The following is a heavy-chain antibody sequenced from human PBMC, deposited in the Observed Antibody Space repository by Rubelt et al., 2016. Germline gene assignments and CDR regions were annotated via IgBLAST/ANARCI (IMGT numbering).Heavy chain of an antibody. Sequence: QVQLVQSGTEVKKPGASVKVSCKTSGYTFSNYGFTWVRQAPGQGLQWMGRISAYNANKKYAEKFQGRLTLTTDTSSRTAYMQLGRLTSDDTAFYYFARLAAASATGNFDYWGQGTLFTVSS. V-gene: IGHV1-18*01. CDR3: ARLAAASATGNFDY. J-gene: IGHJ4*02. CDR1: GYTFSNYG. D-gene: IGHD6-13*01. CDR2: ISAYNANK.